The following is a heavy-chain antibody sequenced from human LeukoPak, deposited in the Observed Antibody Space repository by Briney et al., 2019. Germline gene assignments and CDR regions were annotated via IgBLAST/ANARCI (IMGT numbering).Heavy chain of an antibody. D-gene: IGHD2-2*01. V-gene: IGHV3-15*01. Sequence: GGSLRLSCAASGFTFSSYAMSWVRQAPGKGLEWVGRIKSKTDGGTTDYAAPVKDRFTISRDDPKNTVYLQMNSLRPKDAAVYYCTTGYCGSTSCSTGRVEHWXXXXLVTVSS. J-gene: IGHJ1*01. CDR1: GFTFSSYA. CDR2: IKSKTDGGTT. CDR3: TTGYCGSTSCSTGRVEH.